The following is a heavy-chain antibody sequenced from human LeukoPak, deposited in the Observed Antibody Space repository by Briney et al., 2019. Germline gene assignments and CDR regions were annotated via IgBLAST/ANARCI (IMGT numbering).Heavy chain of an antibody. CDR3: ATRNGYSYVNDAFDI. CDR2: MNPNSGNT. Sequence: ASVKVSCKASGYTFTSYDINWVRQATGQGLEWMGWMNPNSGNTGYAQKFQGRVTMTRNTSISTAYMELSGLRSDDTAVYYCATRNGYSYVNDAFDIWGQGTMVTVSS. J-gene: IGHJ3*02. CDR1: GYTFTSYD. V-gene: IGHV1-8*01. D-gene: IGHD5-18*01.